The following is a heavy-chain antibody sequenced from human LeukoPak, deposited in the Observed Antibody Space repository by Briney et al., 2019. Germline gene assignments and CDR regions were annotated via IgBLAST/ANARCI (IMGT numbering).Heavy chain of an antibody. Sequence: KSGGSLRLSCTASGFTFETYAMTWFRQAPGKGLEWVAFIRNKAYSGTTEYAASVKGRFTISRDDSKTIVYLQMNSLKTEDTAVYFCTRAVNRIVAAGDFWGRGILVTVSS. CDR1: GFTFETYA. V-gene: IGHV3-49*05. D-gene: IGHD1-26*01. J-gene: IGHJ4*02. CDR3: TRAVNRIVAAGDF. CDR2: IRNKAYSGTT.